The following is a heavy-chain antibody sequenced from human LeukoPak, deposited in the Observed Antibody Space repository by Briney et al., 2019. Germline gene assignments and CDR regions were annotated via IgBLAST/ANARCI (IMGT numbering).Heavy chain of an antibody. CDR2: IYYSGST. Sequence: SETLSLTCTVSGGSISSYYWGWIRQPPGKGLEWIGYIYYSGSTNYNPSLKSRVTISVDTSKNQFSLKLSSVTAADTAVYYCARAQATYYYDSSGYYYGGYFDYWGQGTLVTVSS. V-gene: IGHV4-59*01. CDR1: GGSISSYY. CDR3: ARAQATYYYDSSGYYYGGYFDY. J-gene: IGHJ4*02. D-gene: IGHD3-22*01.